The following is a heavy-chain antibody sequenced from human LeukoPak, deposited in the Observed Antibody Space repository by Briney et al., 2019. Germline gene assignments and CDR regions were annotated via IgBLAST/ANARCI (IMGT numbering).Heavy chain of an antibody. D-gene: IGHD3-10*01. V-gene: IGHV4-59*01. CDR3: ARDHFGCWYGS. J-gene: IGHJ5*01. CDR1: GVSIRNYY. Sequence: NPSETLSLTCTVSGVSIRNYYWSWIRQPPGKGLEWIGYVYYSGSTNYNPSLKTRVSISLDTSKNQVSLNLTSVTAADTAVYYCARDHFGCWYGSWGQGILVTVSS. CDR2: VYYSGST.